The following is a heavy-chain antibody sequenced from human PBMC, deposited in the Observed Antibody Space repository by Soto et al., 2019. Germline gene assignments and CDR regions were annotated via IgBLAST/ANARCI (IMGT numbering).Heavy chain of an antibody. CDR2: ISAYNGNT. J-gene: IGHJ5*02. Sequence: VPSVNVSCKASGYTFTSYGISWVRQAPGQGLEWMGWISAYNGNTNYAPKLQGRVTMTTDTSTSTAYMELRSRRSDDTAVYYCARTTLGDCSSTSCYEDLEWFGPSG. V-gene: IGHV1-18*01. CDR3: ARTTLGDCSSTSCYEDLEWFGP. D-gene: IGHD2-2*01. CDR1: GYTFTSYG.